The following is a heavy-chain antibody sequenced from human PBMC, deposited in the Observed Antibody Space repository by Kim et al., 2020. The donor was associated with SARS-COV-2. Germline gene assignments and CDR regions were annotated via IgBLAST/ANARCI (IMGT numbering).Heavy chain of an antibody. CDR1: GYSFTSYW. CDR2: IDPDDSYT. J-gene: IGHJ3*02. CDR3: ARDPGIPAAIDLDAFDI. V-gene: IGHV5-10-1*01. Sequence: GESPKISCKGSGYSFTSYWISWVRQMPGKGLEWMGNIDPDDSYTNYSPSFEGHVTMSVDKSITTAYLQWSSLKASDTAIYFCARDPGIPAAIDLDAFDIWGQGSMVTVSS. D-gene: IGHD2-2*02.